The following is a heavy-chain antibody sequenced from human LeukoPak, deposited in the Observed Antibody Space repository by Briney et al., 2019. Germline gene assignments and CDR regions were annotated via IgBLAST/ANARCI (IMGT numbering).Heavy chain of an antibody. J-gene: IGHJ4*02. D-gene: IGHD2-2*01. CDR2: ISKGSDRI. CDR1: GFTFSSYS. V-gene: IGHV3-48*04. CDR3: ARDLLNDEGSSYFFDQ. Sequence: GGSLRLSCAASGFTFSSYSMNWVRQAPGKGLEWVSYISKGSDRIYHADPVKGRLTISRDNAKNSLYLQMDSLRAEDTAVYYCARDLLNDEGSSYFFDQWGQGTLVTVSS.